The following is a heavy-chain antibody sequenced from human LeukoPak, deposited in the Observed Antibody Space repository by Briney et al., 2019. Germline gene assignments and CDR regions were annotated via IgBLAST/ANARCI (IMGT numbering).Heavy chain of an antibody. V-gene: IGHV4-38-2*02. CDR2: IYHRGTT. CDR1: GYSISGGYY. Sequence: SETLSLTCTVSGYSISGGYYWGWIRQPPGKGLEWIGSIYHRGTTYYNPSLKSRVTISVDTSKNQFSLKLTSVTAADTAVYYCARGVGTMDRGIIWGQGTLVAVSS. D-gene: IGHD3-10*01. J-gene: IGHJ4*02. CDR3: ARGVGTMDRGII.